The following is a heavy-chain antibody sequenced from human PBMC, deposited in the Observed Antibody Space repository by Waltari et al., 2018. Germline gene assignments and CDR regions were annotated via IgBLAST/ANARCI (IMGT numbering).Heavy chain of an antibody. J-gene: IGHJ6*03. V-gene: IGHV4-34*01. CDR3: ARGLPVDCSSTSCFHYYMDV. Sequence: QVQLQQWGAGLLKPSETLSLTCAVYGGSFSGYSWGWIRQPPGKGLEWIGEINHSGSTNYNPSLNSRVTISVDTSKNQFSLKLSSVTAADTAVYYCARGLPVDCSSTSCFHYYMDVWGKGTTVTISS. CDR2: INHSGST. CDR1: GGSFSGYS. D-gene: IGHD2-2*01.